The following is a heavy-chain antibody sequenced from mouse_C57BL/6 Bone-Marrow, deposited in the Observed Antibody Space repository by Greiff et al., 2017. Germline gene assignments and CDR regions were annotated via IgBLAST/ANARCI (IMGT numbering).Heavy chain of an antibody. V-gene: IGHV5-6*01. CDR1: GFTFSSYG. Sequence: EVKLMESGGDLVKPGGSLKLSCAASGFTFSSYGMSWVRQTPDKRLEWVATISSGGSYTYYPDSVKGRFTISRDNAKITLYLQMSSLKSEDTAMYYCARHGGLDYWGQGTTLTVSS. D-gene: IGHD1-1*02. J-gene: IGHJ2*01. CDR2: ISSGGSYT. CDR3: ARHGGLDY.